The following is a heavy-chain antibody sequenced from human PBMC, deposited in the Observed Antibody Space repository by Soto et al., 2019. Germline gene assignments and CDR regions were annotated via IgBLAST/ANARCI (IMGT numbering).Heavy chain of an antibody. CDR3: ARPRSMSSSGFDI. CDR2: INPDGSFT. D-gene: IGHD6-6*01. V-gene: IGHV3-74*01. J-gene: IGHJ3*02. CDR1: GYTFSSHW. Sequence: EVQLVESGGGLVQPGGSLRLSCVASGYTFSSHWIHWVRQAPGQGLMGVSRINPDGSFTSYADSVKGRFTISRDNAKNTLYLEMNSLRAEDTAVDYCARPRSMSSSGFDIWGQGRMVTVSS.